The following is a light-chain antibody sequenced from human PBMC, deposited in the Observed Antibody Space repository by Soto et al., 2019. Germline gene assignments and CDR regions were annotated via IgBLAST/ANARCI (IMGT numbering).Light chain of an antibody. CDR1: QSISSW. Sequence: DIQMTQSPSTLSASVGDRVTITCRASQSISSWLAWYQQKPGKAPKLLIYKASTLENAVPSRFSGSGSGTEFTLTISSLQPDDFATYYCQQYKSFSLTFGQGTKVEIK. V-gene: IGKV1-5*03. CDR3: QQYKSFSLT. CDR2: KAS. J-gene: IGKJ1*01.